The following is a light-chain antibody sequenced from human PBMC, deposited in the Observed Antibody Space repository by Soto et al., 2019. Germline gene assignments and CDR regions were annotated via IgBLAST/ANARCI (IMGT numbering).Light chain of an antibody. V-gene: IGKV1-39*01. CDR3: QQSYSTTPT. J-gene: IGKJ1*01. CDR2: AAS. Sequence: DIQITQSPSSLSASVGASVTITCRASQSISSYLNWYQQKPGKAPKLLIYAASSLQSGVPSRFSGSGSGTDFTLTISSLKPEDFATYYCQQSYSTTPTFGQGTKVDIK. CDR1: QSISSY.